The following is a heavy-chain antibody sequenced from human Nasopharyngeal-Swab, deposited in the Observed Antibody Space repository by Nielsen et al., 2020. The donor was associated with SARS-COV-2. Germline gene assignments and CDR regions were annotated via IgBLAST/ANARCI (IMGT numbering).Heavy chain of an antibody. CDR3: AKAAVAGTYYYYYMDV. D-gene: IGHD6-19*01. CDR2: ISSSSSYI. V-gene: IGHV3-21*04. J-gene: IGHJ6*03. Sequence: WIRQPPGKGLEWVSSISSSSSYIYYADSVKGRFTISRDNAKNSLYLQMNSLRAEDTALYYCAKAAVAGTYYYYYMDVWGKGTTVTVSS.